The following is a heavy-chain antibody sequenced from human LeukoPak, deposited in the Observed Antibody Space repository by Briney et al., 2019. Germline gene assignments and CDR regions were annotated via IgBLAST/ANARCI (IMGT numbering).Heavy chain of an antibody. CDR1: GFTFSSYA. Sequence: GGSLRLSCAASGFTFSSYAMHWVRQAPGKGLEWVAVISYDGSNKYYADSVKGRFTISRDNSKNTLYLQMNSLRAEDTAVYYCARSIAAPLEWGQGTLVTVSS. CDR3: ARSIAAPLE. CDR2: ISYDGSNK. J-gene: IGHJ4*02. D-gene: IGHD6-6*01. V-gene: IGHV3-30-3*01.